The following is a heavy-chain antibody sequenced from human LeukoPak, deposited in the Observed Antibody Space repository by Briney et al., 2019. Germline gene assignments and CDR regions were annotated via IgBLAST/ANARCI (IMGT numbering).Heavy chain of an antibody. V-gene: IGHV4-39*02. CDR3: ARGGERWTSWYFDL. CDR2: IYYSGSI. Sequence: SETLSLTCTVSGGSLSSPSYYWGWTRQPPGKGLEWIGTIYYSGSIYYTPYLKNRVTMSVDTSKNHLSLKLSSMTVADTAVYYCARGGERWTSWYFDLWGRGTLVTVSS. J-gene: IGHJ2*01. D-gene: IGHD3-16*01. CDR1: GGSLSSPSYY.